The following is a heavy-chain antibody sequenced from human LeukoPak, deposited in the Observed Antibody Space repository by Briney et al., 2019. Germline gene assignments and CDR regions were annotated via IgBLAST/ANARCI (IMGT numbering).Heavy chain of an antibody. CDR3: ARDRVVVPAAMFPYYYYGMDV. V-gene: IGHV1-46*01. CDR2: INPSGGST. J-gene: IGHJ6*02. D-gene: IGHD2-2*01. CDR1: GYTFIIYG. Sequence: GASVKVSCKASGYTFIIYGISWVRQAPGQGLEWMGIINPSGGSTSYAQKFQGRVTMTRDTSTSTVYMELSSLRSEDTAVYYCARDRVVVPAAMFPYYYYGMDVWGQGTTVTVSS.